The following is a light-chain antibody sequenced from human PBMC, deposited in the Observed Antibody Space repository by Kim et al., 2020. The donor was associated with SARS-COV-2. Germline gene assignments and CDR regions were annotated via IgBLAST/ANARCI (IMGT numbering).Light chain of an antibody. CDR3: QVWDSSNVV. CDR1: NIGSKN. V-gene: IGLV3-9*01. J-gene: IGLJ2*01. Sequence: SYELTQPLSVSVALGQTARITCGGNNIGSKNVHWYKQKPGQAPVLVIYRDSNRPSGIPERFSGSNSGNTATLTISRAQAGDEADYYCQVWDSSNVVFGGG. CDR2: RDS.